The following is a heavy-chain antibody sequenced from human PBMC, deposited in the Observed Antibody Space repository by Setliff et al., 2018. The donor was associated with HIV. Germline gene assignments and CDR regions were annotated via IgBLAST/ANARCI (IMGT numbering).Heavy chain of an antibody. V-gene: IGHV3-23*01. J-gene: IGHJ6*02. CDR3: ARDWGKTGYFYYGLDV. D-gene: IGHD1-1*01. Sequence: PGGSLRLSCAASGFTFDSYAINWVRQAPGKGLEWVSGISGSGSNTHYADSVKGRFTISRDNSKNAVYLQMNSLRAEDTAVYYCARDWGKTGYFYYGLDVWGQGTTVTVSS. CDR1: GFTFDSYA. CDR2: ISGSGSNT.